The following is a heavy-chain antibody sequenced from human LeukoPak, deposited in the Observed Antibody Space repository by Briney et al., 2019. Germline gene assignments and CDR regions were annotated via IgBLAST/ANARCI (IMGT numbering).Heavy chain of an antibody. CDR2: IYPGDSDT. D-gene: IGHD2-21*02. J-gene: IGHJ3*02. CDR3: ARLFGGDGDAFDI. Sequence: GESLKISCKGSGYSFPTSWIGWVRQMPGKGLEWMGIIYPGDSDTRYSPSFQGQVTISADDSISTAYLQWSSLKASATAMYYCARLFGGDGDAFDIWGQGTMVTVSS. CDR1: GYSFPTSW. V-gene: IGHV5-51*01.